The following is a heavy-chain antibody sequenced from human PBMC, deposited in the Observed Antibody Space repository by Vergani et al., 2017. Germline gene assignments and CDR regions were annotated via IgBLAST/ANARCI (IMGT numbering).Heavy chain of an antibody. CDR1: GYSISSGYY. Sequence: QVQLQESGPGLVKPSETLSLTCAVSGYSISSGYYWGWIRQPPGKGLEWIGSIYHSGSTYYNPSLKSRVTISVDTSKNQFSLKLSSVTAADTAVYYCARDRAIVGATTSFDYWGQGTLVTVSS. V-gene: IGHV4-38-2*02. CDR2: IYHSGST. CDR3: ARDRAIVGATTSFDY. D-gene: IGHD1-26*01. J-gene: IGHJ4*02.